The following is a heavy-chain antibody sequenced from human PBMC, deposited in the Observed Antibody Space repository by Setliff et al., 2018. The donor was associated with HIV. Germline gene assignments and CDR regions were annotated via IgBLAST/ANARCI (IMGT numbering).Heavy chain of an antibody. V-gene: IGHV1-3*04. CDR2: FNTGNENT. Sequence: ASVKVSCKASGYTFSQYALHWVRQAPGQRLEWMGWFNTGNENTRYSQKFQGRVSIIRDTSASTAYMVLSSLRSEDTAVYYCAREYGPYPNYFDYWGQGTLVTVSS. CDR1: GYTFSQYA. D-gene: IGHD3-10*01. CDR3: AREYGPYPNYFDY. J-gene: IGHJ4*02.